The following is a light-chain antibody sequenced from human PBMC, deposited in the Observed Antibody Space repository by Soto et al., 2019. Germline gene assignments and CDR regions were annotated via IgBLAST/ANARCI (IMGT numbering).Light chain of an antibody. V-gene: IGLV1-40*01. Sequence: QSVLTPPPPLSGAPGRQVTISCIGGCSNIGAGYEVHWYQQLPGTVPKLLIYRNTYRPSGVPDRFSGSRSATSASLTITGLQAEYEADYYCQSYDRSLRGPFFGTGTKVTVL. CDR3: QSYDRSLRGPF. J-gene: IGLJ1*01. CDR2: RNT. CDR1: CSNIGAGYE.